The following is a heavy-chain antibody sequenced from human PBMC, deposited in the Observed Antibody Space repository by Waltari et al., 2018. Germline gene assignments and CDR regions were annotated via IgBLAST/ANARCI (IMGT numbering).Heavy chain of an antibody. Sequence: QVQLVQSGAEVKKPGASVKVSCKASGYTFTGYSMHWVRQAPGQGLEWMGRINPNSGGTNYAQKFQGRVTMTRDTSISTAYMELSRLRSDDTAVYYCARATPRGTIAFDIWGQGTLVTVSS. V-gene: IGHV1-2*06. CDR3: ARATPRGTIAFDI. J-gene: IGHJ3*02. CDR2: INPNSGGT. CDR1: GYTFTGYS.